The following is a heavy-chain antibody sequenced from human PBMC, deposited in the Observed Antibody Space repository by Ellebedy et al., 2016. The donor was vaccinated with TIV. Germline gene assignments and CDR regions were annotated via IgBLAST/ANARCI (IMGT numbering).Heavy chain of an antibody. CDR3: ARDGGKEPWLTPFDY. CDR2: IDPSGGST. V-gene: IGHV1-46*01. D-gene: IGHD6-19*01. J-gene: IGHJ4*02. Sequence: AASVKVSCKASGYTFTSYYMHWVRQAPGQGLEWMGVIDPSGGSTDYAQKFQGRVTMTSDTSTSTVYMVLSSLRSDGTAVYFCARDGGKEPWLTPFDYWGQGTLVIVSS. CDR1: GYTFTSYY.